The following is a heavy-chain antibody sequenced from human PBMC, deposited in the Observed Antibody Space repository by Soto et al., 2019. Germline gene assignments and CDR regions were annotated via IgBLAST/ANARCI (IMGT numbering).Heavy chain of an antibody. CDR3: ASYYDFWSGYYDYGMDV. Sequence: KASETLSLTCTVSGGSISSGDYYWSWIRQPPGKGLEWIGYIYYSGSTYYNPSLKSRVTISVDTSKNQFSLKLGSVTAADTAVYYCASYYDFWSGYYDYGMDVWGQGTTVTVSS. J-gene: IGHJ6*02. CDR2: IYYSGST. D-gene: IGHD3-3*01. V-gene: IGHV4-30-4*01. CDR1: GGSISSGDYY.